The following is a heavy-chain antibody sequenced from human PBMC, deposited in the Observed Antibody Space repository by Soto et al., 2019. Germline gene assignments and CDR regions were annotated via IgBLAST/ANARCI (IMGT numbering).Heavy chain of an antibody. Sequence: EVQVVESGGGLVQPGGSLRLSCAASGFTFSSNSMNWVRQAPGKGLEWISYISSSSSTIYADSVKGRFTISRDNAKNSLYLQMNSLRDADTAAYYCARVIWSGHLTSDLWGQGTLVTVSS. CDR2: ISSSSSTI. J-gene: IGHJ5*02. D-gene: IGHD3-3*01. V-gene: IGHV3-48*02. CDR1: GFTFSSNS. CDR3: ARVIWSGHLTSDL.